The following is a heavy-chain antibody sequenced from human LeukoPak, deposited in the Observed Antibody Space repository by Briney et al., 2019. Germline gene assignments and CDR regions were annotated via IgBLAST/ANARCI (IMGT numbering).Heavy chain of an antibody. Sequence: SETLSLTCTVSGGSISSGGYYWSWIRQPPGKGLEWIGEINHSGSTNYNPSLKSRVTVSVDTSKNQFSLKLSSVTAADTAVYYCARRRGYCSSTSCAYYFDYWGQGTLVTVSS. D-gene: IGHD2-2*01. V-gene: IGHV4-39*07. J-gene: IGHJ4*02. CDR3: ARRRGYCSSTSCAYYFDY. CDR2: INHSGST. CDR1: GGSISSGGYY.